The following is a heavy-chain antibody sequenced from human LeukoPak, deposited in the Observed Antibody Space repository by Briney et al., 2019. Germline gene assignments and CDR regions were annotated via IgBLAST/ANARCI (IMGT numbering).Heavy chain of an antibody. CDR2: ISPSGDYT. CDR3: ARDNSGWSVDY. Sequence: ASVKVSCTASGYTFSSYDMHWARQAPGQGLEWMGIISPSGDYTRYAQKLQGRVSMTLDTSTSTVYMELNSLESEDTAMYYCARDNSGWSVDYWGQGTLVTVTS. V-gene: IGHV1-46*04. CDR1: GYTFSSYD. J-gene: IGHJ4*02. D-gene: IGHD6-19*01.